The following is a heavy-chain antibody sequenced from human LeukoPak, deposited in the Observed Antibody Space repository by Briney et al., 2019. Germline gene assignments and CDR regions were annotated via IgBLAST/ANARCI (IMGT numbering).Heavy chain of an antibody. J-gene: IGHJ4*02. V-gene: IGHV3-23*01. Sequence: GGSLRLSCAASGFTFSSYAMSWIRQDPGKRLEWVSAISGSGGSTYYADSVKGRFTISRDNSKNTLYLQMSSLRAEDTAVYYCATLFYDRGGGWGQGTLVTVSS. CDR3: ATLFYDRGGG. D-gene: IGHD3-22*01. CDR1: GFTFSSYA. CDR2: ISGSGGST.